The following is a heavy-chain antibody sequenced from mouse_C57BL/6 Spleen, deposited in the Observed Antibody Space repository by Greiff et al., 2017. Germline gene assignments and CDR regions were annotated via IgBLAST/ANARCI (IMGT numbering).Heavy chain of an antibody. Sequence: EVQLQQSGAELVRPVSSVKMSCKTSGYTFTSYGINWVKQRPGQGLEWIGYIYIGNGYTEYSEKFKGKATLTSDTSSSTAYMQLSSLTSEDSAIYFCAREVYYEKAMDYWGQGTSVTVSS. D-gene: IGHD2-4*01. CDR3: AREVYYEKAMDY. V-gene: IGHV1-58*01. CDR2: IYIGNGYT. J-gene: IGHJ4*01. CDR1: GYTFTSYG.